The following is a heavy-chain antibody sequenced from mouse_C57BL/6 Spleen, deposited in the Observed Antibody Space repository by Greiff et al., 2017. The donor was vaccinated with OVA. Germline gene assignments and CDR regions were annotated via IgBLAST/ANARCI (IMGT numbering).Heavy chain of an antibody. CDR3: ARLDTTVVATSDY. CDR1: GYTFTSYW. D-gene: IGHD1-1*01. CDR2: IDPSDSYT. V-gene: IGHV1-50*01. Sequence: QVQLQQPGAELVKPGASVKLSCKASGYTFTSYWMQWVKQRPGQGLEWIGEIDPSDSYTNYNQKFKGRATLTVDTSSSTAYMQLSSLTTEDSAIYYCARLDTTVVATSDYWGQGTTLTVSS. J-gene: IGHJ2*01.